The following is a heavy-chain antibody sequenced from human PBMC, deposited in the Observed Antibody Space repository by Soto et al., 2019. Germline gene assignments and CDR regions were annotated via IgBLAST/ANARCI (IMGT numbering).Heavy chain of an antibody. Sequence: PSETLSLTCTVSGASISGFYWSCIRKSAGKGLEWIGRIYATRTSDYNPSLKSRVMMSVDTSKKQFSLKLRSVTAADKAVYFCARARYYDWCFELWGLGTPVTVSS. CDR3: ARARYYDWCFEL. V-gene: IGHV4-4*07. CDR1: GASISGFY. D-gene: IGHD3-9*01. J-gene: IGHJ4*02. CDR2: IYATRTS.